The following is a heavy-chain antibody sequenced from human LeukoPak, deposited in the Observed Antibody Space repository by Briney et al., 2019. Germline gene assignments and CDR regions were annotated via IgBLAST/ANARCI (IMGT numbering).Heavy chain of an antibody. J-gene: IGHJ4*02. CDR1: GFTFSSYG. V-gene: IGHV3-30*02. Sequence: GGSLRLSCAASGFTFSSYGMHWVRQAPGKGLEWVAVIWYDGSNKYYADSVKGRFTISRDNSKNTLYLQMNSLRVEETAVYYCAKEFNRGLPDYWGQGTLVTVPS. CDR3: AKEFNRGLPDY. CDR2: IWYDGSNK. D-gene: IGHD2-21*01.